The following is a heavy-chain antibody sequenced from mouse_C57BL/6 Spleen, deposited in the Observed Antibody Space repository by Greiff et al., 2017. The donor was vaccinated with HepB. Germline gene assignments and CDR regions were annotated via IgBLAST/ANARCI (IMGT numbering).Heavy chain of an antibody. CDR2: INPNNGGT. CDR3: ARKLRGYYDAMDY. CDR1: GYTFTDYN. D-gene: IGHD1-1*01. Sequence: EVQLQQSGPELVKPGASVKIPCKASGYTFTDYNMDWVKQSHGKSLEWIGDINPNNGGTIYNQKFKGKATLTVDKSSSTAYMELRSLTSEDTAVYYCARKLRGYYDAMDYWGQGTSVTVSS. V-gene: IGHV1-18*01. J-gene: IGHJ4*01.